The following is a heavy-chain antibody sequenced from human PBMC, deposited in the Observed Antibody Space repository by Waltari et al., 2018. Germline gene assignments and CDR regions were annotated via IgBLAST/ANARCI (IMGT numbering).Heavy chain of an antibody. D-gene: IGHD6-13*01. Sequence: QVQLQESGPGLVKPSETLSLTCAVSGYSISSGYYWGWIRQPPGKGLEWIGSIYHSGSTYSNPSLKSRVTISVDTSKNQFSLKLSSVTAADTAVYYCARHSQTSSSSPLDYWGQGTLVTVSS. J-gene: IGHJ4*02. V-gene: IGHV4-38-2*01. CDR2: IYHSGST. CDR1: GYSISSGYY. CDR3: ARHSQTSSSSPLDY.